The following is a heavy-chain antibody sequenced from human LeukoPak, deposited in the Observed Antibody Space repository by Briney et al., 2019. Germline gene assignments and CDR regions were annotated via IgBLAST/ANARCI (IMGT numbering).Heavy chain of an antibody. CDR2: IYYGGST. Sequence: SETLSFTCTVSGGSISSYYWSWIRQPPGKGLEWIGYIYYGGSTNYNPSLKSRVTISVDTSKNQFSLKLSSVTAADTAVYYCARGRYCSSTSCYPSDAFDVWGQGTMVTVSS. CDR3: ARGRYCSSTSCYPSDAFDV. V-gene: IGHV4-59*01. D-gene: IGHD2-2*01. J-gene: IGHJ3*01. CDR1: GGSISSYY.